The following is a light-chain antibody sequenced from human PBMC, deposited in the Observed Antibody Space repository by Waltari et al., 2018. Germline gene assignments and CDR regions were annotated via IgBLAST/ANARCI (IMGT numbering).Light chain of an antibody. CDR2: KDR. J-gene: IGLJ2*01. V-gene: IGLV3-25*03. CDR3: QSTDTSGTYVL. CDR1: ASPNQY. Sequence: SYELTQPPSVSVSPGQTARLTCSADASPNQYAYWYPQRPGQAPVLVIYKDRERPSGIPERFSGSRSGTTVTLTISGVQAEDEADYYCQSTDTSGTYVLFGGGTKLTVL.